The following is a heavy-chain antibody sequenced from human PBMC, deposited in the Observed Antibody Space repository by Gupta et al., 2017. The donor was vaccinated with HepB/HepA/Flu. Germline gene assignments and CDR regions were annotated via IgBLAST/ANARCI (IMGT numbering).Heavy chain of an antibody. V-gene: IGHV3-30*18. Sequence: QVQLVESGGGVVQPERSLRLSCAASGFPFTTYGMHWVRQAPGKGLEWVAAISYDGSNKYYGDSVKGRFTISRDNSKNTLYLEMNSLRAEDTAVYYCANGLSGGTWEFDYWGQGTLVTVSS. J-gene: IGHJ4*02. CDR1: GFPFTTYG. CDR3: ANGLSGGTWEFDY. D-gene: IGHD2-15*01. CDR2: ISYDGSNK.